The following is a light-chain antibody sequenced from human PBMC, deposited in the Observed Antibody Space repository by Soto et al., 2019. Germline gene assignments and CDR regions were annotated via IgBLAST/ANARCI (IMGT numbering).Light chain of an antibody. CDR1: QSVTNNF. CDR2: GAS. CDR3: QQHGTSPIT. J-gene: IGKJ5*01. Sequence: IVLTQYPGNLSLSPGERVTLSCRASQSVTNNFLAWHQQKPGQTPRLLIYGASSRATGIPDRFSGSGSGTDFTLIISRREHEDFGVYYCQQHGTSPITFGQGTRLEIK. V-gene: IGKV3-20*01.